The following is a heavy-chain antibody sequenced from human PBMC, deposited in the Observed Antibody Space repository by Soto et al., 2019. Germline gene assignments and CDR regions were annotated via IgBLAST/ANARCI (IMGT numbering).Heavy chain of an antibody. D-gene: IGHD2-2*01. Sequence: PSQTHPLSYTVSGGHISNHYWSWIRQPPGKGLEWIGYIYYSGSTNYNPSLKSRVTISVDTSKNQFSLKLSSVTAADTAVYYCARSDIVVVPAEAYYYYMDVWGKGTTVTVSS. J-gene: IGHJ6*03. CDR3: ARSDIVVVPAEAYYYYMDV. CDR2: IYYSGST. V-gene: IGHV4-59*11. CDR1: GGHISNHY.